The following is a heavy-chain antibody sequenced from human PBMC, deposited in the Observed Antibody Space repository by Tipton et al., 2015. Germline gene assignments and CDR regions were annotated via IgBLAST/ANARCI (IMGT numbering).Heavy chain of an antibody. J-gene: IGHJ6*02. Sequence: SLRLSCAASGFTLSDYYMSWIRQAPGKGLEWLSYINTGGDTIFYADSVRGRFTISRDNAKNSLYLQMNSLRAEDTAVYYCARHEQQWLVEYYYGMDVWGQGTTVTVSS. V-gene: IGHV3-11*01. CDR2: INTGGDTI. CDR1: GFTLSDYY. CDR3: ARHEQQWLVEYYYGMDV. D-gene: IGHD6-19*01.